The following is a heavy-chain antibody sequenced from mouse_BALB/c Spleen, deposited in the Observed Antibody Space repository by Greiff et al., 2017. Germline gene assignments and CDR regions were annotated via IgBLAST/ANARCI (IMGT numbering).Heavy chain of an antibody. CDR2: IDPSDSYT. J-gene: IGHJ2*01. CDR1: GYTFTSYW. Sequence: QVHVKQPGAELVKPGASVKMSCKASGYTFTSYWMHWVKQRPGQGLEWIGVIDPSDSYTSYNQKFKGKATLTVDTSSSTAYMQLSSLTYEDSAVYYCTSSMITHFDYWGQGTTLTVSS. V-gene: IGHV1S127*01. CDR3: TSSMITHFDY. D-gene: IGHD2-4*01.